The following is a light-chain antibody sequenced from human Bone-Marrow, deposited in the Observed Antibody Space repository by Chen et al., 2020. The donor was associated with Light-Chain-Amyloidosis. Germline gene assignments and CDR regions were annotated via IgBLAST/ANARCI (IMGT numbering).Light chain of an antibody. V-gene: IGKV3-20*01. Sequence: EIVLTQSPGTLSLSPGEGANLSCRASQTISSNYLTWYQQKFGQAPRLLIYGSSSRATGIPDRFTGSGSWTDFTLTINRLEPEDFAMYYCQQYVTSPLTFGGGTKVEIK. J-gene: IGKJ4*01. CDR3: QQYVTSPLT. CDR2: GSS. CDR1: QTISSNY.